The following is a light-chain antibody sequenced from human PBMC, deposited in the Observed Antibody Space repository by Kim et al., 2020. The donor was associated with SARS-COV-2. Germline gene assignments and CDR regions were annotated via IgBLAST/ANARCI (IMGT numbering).Light chain of an antibody. J-gene: IGKJ5*01. Sequence: SPGERATPSCRASQSVSRYLAWYQQKPGQAPRVLIYVASNRATGIPAGFSGGGSGTDFTLAISSLEPEDFAVYYCQQRSNWPITFGQGTRLEIK. V-gene: IGKV3-11*01. CDR3: QQRSNWPIT. CDR1: QSVSRY. CDR2: VAS.